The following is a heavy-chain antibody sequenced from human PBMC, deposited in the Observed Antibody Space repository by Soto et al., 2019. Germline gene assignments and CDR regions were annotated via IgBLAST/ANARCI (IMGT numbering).Heavy chain of an antibody. CDR3: AKFGMATTKRSPPYYIDY. V-gene: IGHV3-23*01. CDR2: IIGSGGGT. D-gene: IGHD1-1*01. CDR1: GFTFSSYA. Sequence: PGGSLRFSCAASGFTFSSYAMSWVRQAPGKGLEWVSSIIGSGGGTYYADSVKGRFTFSRDNSKNTLYLQMNSLRAEDTAVYYCAKFGMATTKRSPPYYIDYWGQGALVTVSS. J-gene: IGHJ4*02.